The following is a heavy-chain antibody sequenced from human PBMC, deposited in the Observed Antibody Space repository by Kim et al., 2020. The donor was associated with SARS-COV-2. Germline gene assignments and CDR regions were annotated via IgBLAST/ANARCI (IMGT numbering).Heavy chain of an antibody. CDR1: GFTFRNAW. CDR3: TTEYVPAAALTSYYYDYYGMDV. Sequence: GGSLRLSCAASGFTFRNAWMSWVRQAPGKGLEWVGRIKSKTDGGTTDYAAPVKGRFTISRDDSKNTLYLQMNSLKTVDTAVYYCTTEYVPAAALTSYYYDYYGMDVWGQRTTVTVSS. D-gene: IGHD2-2*01. CDR2: IKSKTDGGTT. J-gene: IGHJ6*02. V-gene: IGHV3-15*01.